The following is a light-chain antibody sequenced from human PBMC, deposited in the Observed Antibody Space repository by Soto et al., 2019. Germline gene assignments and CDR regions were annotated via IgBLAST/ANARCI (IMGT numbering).Light chain of an antibody. Sequence: VVLTQSPLSLPVNFGQPASISCRSSKSLVYSDGNTHLSWFHQRPGQSPRRLIYRVSSRDSGVTDRFSGSGSCTDFTLEISRVEAEDVVIYLCTQGTHWPRTFGQGTKVEVE. CDR3: TQGTHWPRT. V-gene: IGKV2-30*01. J-gene: IGKJ1*01. CDR1: KSLVYSDGNTH. CDR2: RVS.